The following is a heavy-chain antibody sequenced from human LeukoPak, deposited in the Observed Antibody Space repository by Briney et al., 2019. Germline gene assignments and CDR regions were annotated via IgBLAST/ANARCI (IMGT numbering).Heavy chain of an antibody. CDR3: ARSPDSSGYEGGYYFDY. Sequence: SETLSLTCTVSGGSISSYYWSWIRQPPGKGLEWIGYIYYSGSTNYNPSLKSRVTISVDTSKNQFSLKLSSVTAADTAVYYCARSPDSSGYEGGYYFDYWGQGTLVTVSS. CDR1: GGSISSYY. V-gene: IGHV4-59*01. D-gene: IGHD3-22*01. CDR2: IYYSGST. J-gene: IGHJ4*02.